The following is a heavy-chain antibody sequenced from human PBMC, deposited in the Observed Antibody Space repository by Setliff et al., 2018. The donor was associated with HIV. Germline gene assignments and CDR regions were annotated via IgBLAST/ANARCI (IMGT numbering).Heavy chain of an antibody. J-gene: IGHJ4*02. CDR2: INWNGGST. D-gene: IGHD1-26*01. CDR3: ATGRLRATSPFDN. CDR1: GFTFEDYG. V-gene: IGHV3-20*04. Sequence: GGSLRLSCAVSGFTFEDYGMSWVRQAPGKGLEWVSGINWNGGSTGYVDSVKGRFTVSRDNSRDTLYLQMNSLRAEDTAVYYCATGRLRATSPFDNWGQGTLVTVSS.